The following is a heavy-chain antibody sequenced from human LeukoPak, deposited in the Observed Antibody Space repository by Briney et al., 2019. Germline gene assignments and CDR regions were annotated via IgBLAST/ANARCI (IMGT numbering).Heavy chain of an antibody. Sequence: GGSLRLSCAASGFTFSSYAMSWVRQAPGKGLEWMGRIDPSDSYINYSPSFQGHVTISADKSISTAYLQWSSLKASDTAMYYCARVRVTTSLYYYGLDVWGQGTTVTVSS. V-gene: IGHV5-10-1*01. D-gene: IGHD4-17*01. CDR1: GFTFSSYA. J-gene: IGHJ6*02. CDR3: ARVRVTTSLYYYGLDV. CDR2: IDPSDSYI.